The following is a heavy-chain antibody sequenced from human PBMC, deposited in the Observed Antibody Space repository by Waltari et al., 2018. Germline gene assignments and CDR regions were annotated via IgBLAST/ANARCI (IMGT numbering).Heavy chain of an antibody. CDR3: VRHGFWNFDF. V-gene: IGHV3-7*01. D-gene: IGHD3-3*01. Sequence: EVQLVESGGGLVQPGGSLRLSCAGPGFTFRGNWRAWFRQAPGKGLEWVANIKEDGSKKNYVDSVEGRFTISRDNAKNSLYLQMNSLRAEDTALYYCVRHGFWNFDFWGQGTLVTVSS. CDR1: GFTFRGNW. CDR2: IKEDGSKK. J-gene: IGHJ4*02.